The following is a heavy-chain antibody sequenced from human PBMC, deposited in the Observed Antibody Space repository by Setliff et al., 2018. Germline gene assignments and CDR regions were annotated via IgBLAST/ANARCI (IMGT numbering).Heavy chain of an antibody. J-gene: IGHJ4*02. CDR1: GLSYTNDW. V-gene: IGHV3-7*01. CDR2: INPHGSEK. Sequence: GSLRLSCTASGLSYTNDWVSWVRQAPGKGLEWLASINPHGSEKYYADSVKGRFTISRDNAKNSLYLQMNSLRVEDTAVYYCAKRIKEGNHFFDYWGQGTLVTVSS. CDR3: AKRIKEGNHFFDY. D-gene: IGHD2-15*01.